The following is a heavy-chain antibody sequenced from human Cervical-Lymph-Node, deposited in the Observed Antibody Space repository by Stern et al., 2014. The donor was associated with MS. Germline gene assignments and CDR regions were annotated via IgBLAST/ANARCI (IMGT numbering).Heavy chain of an antibody. D-gene: IGHD3-10*01. J-gene: IGHJ4*02. Sequence: QVQLVQSGAEVKKPGASVKVSCKASGYTFTSYAMHWVRQAPGQRLEWMGWINAGNGNTKYSQKFQGRVTITRDTSASTAYMELSSLRSEDTAVYYCARSPGELFNPFDYWGQGTLVTVSS. CDR3: ARSPGELFNPFDY. CDR1: GYTFTSYA. CDR2: INAGNGNT. V-gene: IGHV1-3*01.